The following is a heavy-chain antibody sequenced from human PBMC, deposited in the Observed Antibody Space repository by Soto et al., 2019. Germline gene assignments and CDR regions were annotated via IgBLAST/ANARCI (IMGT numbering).Heavy chain of an antibody. J-gene: IGHJ6*02. CDR3: AMVDVYVTPSPQDV. CDR1: GYSFTRYG. V-gene: IGHV1-18*01. CDR2: INAYNGNT. Sequence: ASVKVSCKASGYSFTRYGIGWARQAPGQGLEWMGWINAYNGNTNYAQNLQGRLTLTTDTSTTTAYMELRSLRSNDTAIYYCAMVDVYVTPSPQDVWGPGTTVTVSS. D-gene: IGHD3-16*01.